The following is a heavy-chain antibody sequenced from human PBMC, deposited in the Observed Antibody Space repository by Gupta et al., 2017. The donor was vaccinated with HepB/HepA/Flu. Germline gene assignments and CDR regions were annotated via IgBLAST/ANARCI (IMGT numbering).Heavy chain of an antibody. J-gene: IGHJ6*02. CDR2: TLSDGGNK. V-gene: IGHV3-30-3*01. CDR1: GFTLNRYN. Sequence: QGQLVESGGGVVQPGGSLRLSTAARGFTLNRYNMYWVRQAPGKGLEWVTLTLSDGGNKYYADSVKGRFTISRENSKNTLYLQMNSLRGEDTAVYYCARGNYGLDVWGQGTTVSVSS. CDR3: ARGNYGLDV.